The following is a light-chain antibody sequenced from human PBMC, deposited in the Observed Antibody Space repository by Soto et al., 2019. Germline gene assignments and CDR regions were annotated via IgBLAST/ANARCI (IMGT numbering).Light chain of an antibody. V-gene: IGLV7-46*01. CDR1: TGAVTSGHY. Sequence: QAVVTQEPSLTVSPGGTVTLTCGSSTGAVTSGHYPYWFQQKPGQAPRTLIYDTTNKHSWSPARFSGSLLGGKAALTLAGAQTDDEADYYCLLSYSGTNWVFGGGTKLTVL. J-gene: IGLJ3*02. CDR2: DTT. CDR3: LLSYSGTNWV.